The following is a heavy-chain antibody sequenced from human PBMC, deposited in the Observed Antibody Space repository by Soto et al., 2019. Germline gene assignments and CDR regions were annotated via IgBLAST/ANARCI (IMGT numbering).Heavy chain of an antibody. V-gene: IGHV3-21*04. J-gene: IGHJ4*02. CDR2: ISSSSSCI. CDR1: GFTFSSYS. CDR3: ARKDVAFDY. Sequence: GGSLRLSCAASGFTFSSYSMNWVRQAPGKGLEWVSSISSSSSCIYYADSVKGRFTISRDNSKNMLYVQMNSLRDEDTAVYYCARKDVAFDYWGQGVPVTVSS. D-gene: IGHD5-12*01.